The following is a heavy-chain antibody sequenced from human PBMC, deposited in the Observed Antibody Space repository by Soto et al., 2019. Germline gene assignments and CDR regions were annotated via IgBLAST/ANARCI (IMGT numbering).Heavy chain of an antibody. CDR1: GGSISSYY. CDR2: IYYSGST. J-gene: IGHJ6*03. V-gene: IGHV4-59*08. CDR3: ARRSYYYYMDV. Sequence: PSETLSLTFTVSGGSISSYYWSWIRQPPGKGLEWIGYIYYSGSTNYNPSLKSRVTISVDTSKNQFSLKLSSVTAADTAVYYCARRSYYYYMDVWGKGTTVTVSS.